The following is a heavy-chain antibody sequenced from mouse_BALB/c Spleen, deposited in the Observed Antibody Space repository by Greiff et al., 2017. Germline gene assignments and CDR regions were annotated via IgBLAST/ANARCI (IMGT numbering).Heavy chain of an antibody. CDR2: ILPGSGST. D-gene: IGHD2-1*01. J-gene: IGHJ4*01. Sequence: QVQLQQSGAELMKPGASVKISCKATGYTFSSYWIEWVKQRPGHGLEWIGEILPGSGSTNYNEKFKGKATFTADTSSNTAYMQLSSLTSEDSAVYYCARYGNYVPYAMDYWGQGTSVTVSS. CDR1: GYTFSSYW. V-gene: IGHV1-9*01. CDR3: ARYGNYVPYAMDY.